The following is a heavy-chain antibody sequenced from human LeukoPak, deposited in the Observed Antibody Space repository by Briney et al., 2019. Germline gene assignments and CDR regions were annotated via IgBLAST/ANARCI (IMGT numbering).Heavy chain of an antibody. D-gene: IGHD2-15*01. V-gene: IGHV3-23*01. J-gene: IGHJ4*02. CDR1: GFTFSAYG. CDR2: ISGSDGAT. Sequence: PGGSLRLSCVGSGFTFSAYGMSWVRQAPGKGLESVSSISGSDGATSYADSVKGRFTISRDNSKNTLYLQMNSLRAEDTAIYYCARDMRAIVMVPSAYYFDSWGQGTLVAVSS. CDR3: ARDMRAIVMVPSAYYFDS.